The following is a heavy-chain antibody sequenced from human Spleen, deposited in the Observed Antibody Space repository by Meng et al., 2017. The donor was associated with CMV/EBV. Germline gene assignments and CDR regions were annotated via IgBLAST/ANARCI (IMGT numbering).Heavy chain of an antibody. Sequence: SETLSLTCTVSGGSVSSGNYYWSWIRQPPGKGLEWIGYIYYTGNTNSKPSLKSRVTISLDTSKNQFSLRLSSVTPADTAVYYCARIDRYSGFDSFDFWGQGTLVTVSS. D-gene: IGHD5-12*01. V-gene: IGHV4-61*01. CDR1: GGSVSSGNYY. CDR2: IYYTGNT. J-gene: IGHJ4*02. CDR3: ARIDRYSGFDSFDF.